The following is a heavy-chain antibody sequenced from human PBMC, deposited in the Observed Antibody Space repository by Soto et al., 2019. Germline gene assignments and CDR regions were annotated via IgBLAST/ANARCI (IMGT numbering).Heavy chain of an antibody. CDR1: GFTFSSYN. CDR3: AIVSDYGDYARPSWFAP. J-gene: IGHJ5*02. Sequence: GGSLRLACAASGFTFSSYNMNWVRQAPGKGLEWVSSITSSSSYIYYADSVKGRFTISRDNAKNSLYLQMNSLRAEDTAVYYFAIVSDYGDYARPSWFAPWGQGTLVTVSS. V-gene: IGHV3-21*06. CDR2: ITSSSSYI. D-gene: IGHD4-17*01.